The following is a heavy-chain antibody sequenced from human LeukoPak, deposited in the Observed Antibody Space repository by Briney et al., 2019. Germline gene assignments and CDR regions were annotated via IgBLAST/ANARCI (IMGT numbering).Heavy chain of an antibody. Sequence: SGESLRLSCAASGLTFSTYALSWVRQAPGMGLEWVSSISSSSSYIYYADSVKGRFTISRDNAKNSLYLQMNSLRAEDTAVYYCARAGSSGWSNWFDPWGQGTLVTVSS. V-gene: IGHV3-21*01. D-gene: IGHD6-19*01. CDR1: GLTFSTYA. CDR3: ARAGSSGWSNWFDP. CDR2: ISSSSSYI. J-gene: IGHJ5*02.